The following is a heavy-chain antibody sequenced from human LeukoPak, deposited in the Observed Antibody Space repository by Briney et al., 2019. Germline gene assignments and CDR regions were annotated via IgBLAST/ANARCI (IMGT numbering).Heavy chain of an antibody. CDR1: GFTFSTYR. D-gene: IGHD1-26*01. Sequence: GGSLRLSCAASGFTFSTYRMSWVRQAPGEGLEWVANIKQDGSEKHYVDSVKGRFTISRDNAKNSLYLQMNSLKAEDTALYYCARVGLYYYYMDVWGKGTTVTVSS. CDR3: ARVGLYYYYMDV. CDR2: IKQDGSEK. V-gene: IGHV3-7*03. J-gene: IGHJ6*03.